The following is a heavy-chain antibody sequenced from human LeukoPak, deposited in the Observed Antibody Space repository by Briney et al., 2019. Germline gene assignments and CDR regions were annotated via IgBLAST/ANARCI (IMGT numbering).Heavy chain of an antibody. CDR1: GGSISSGSYY. D-gene: IGHD6-13*01. V-gene: IGHV4-61*02. CDR2: IYTSGST. J-gene: IGHJ5*02. Sequence: KPSETLSLTCTVSGGSISSGSYYWSWIRQPAGKGLEWIGRIYTSGSTNYNPSLKSRVTMSVDTSKNQFSLKLSSVTAADTAVYYCAAMTRWPLYSSSLNWSDPWGQGTLVTVSS. CDR3: AAMTRWPLYSSSLNWSDP.